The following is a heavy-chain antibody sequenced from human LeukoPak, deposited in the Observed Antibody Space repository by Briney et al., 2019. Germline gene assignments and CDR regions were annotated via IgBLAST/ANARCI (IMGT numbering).Heavy chain of an antibody. Sequence: GRSLRLSCAAAGFTFSSYGMHWGGQAPGKGLEWVAAIWYDGSNKYYADSGEGGFTISRDNSKNTLYLKMNSLRAEDTAVYYCAKDSTPTHYYGSAADYWGQGTLVTVSS. CDR3: AKDSTPTHYYGSAADY. D-gene: IGHD3-10*01. CDR2: IWYDGSNK. J-gene: IGHJ4*02. V-gene: IGHV3-33*03. CDR1: GFTFSSYG.